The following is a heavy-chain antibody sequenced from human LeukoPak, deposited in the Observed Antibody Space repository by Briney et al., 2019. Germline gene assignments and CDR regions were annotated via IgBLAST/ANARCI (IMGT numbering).Heavy chain of an antibody. J-gene: IGHJ4*02. V-gene: IGHV1-18*01. CDR3: ATTIGARLMYFDY. D-gene: IGHD6-6*01. CDR2: ISAYNGNT. Sequence: ASVKVSCKASGYTFTSYDTNWVRQAPGQGLEWMGWISAYNGNTNYAQNLQGRVTMTTDTSTSTAYMEVRSLRSDDTAVYYCATTIGARLMYFDYWGQGTLVTVSS. CDR1: GYTFTSYD.